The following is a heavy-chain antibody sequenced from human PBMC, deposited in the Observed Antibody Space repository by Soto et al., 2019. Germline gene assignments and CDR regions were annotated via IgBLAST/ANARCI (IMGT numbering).Heavy chain of an antibody. V-gene: IGHV3-23*01. D-gene: IGHD4-17*01. CDR1: GCSFNRYA. CDR2: ISAPADGT. CDR3: AKDGRAAGNYGFYCGY. J-gene: IGHJ4*02. Sequence: HPWRSLRLSCTVCGCSFNRYAISWVRQSPGKWLEWVSLISAPADGTYYGDSVKCPFTISRDNSKNTVYLQMGSLKAEDTALYYSAKDGRAAGNYGFYCGYWRQGRLVTISS.